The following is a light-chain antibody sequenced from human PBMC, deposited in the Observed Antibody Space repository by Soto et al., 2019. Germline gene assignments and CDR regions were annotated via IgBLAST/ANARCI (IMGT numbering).Light chain of an antibody. CDR2: GAS. CDR1: QSVSSTY. CDR3: QQYGSSRWT. V-gene: IGKV3-20*01. J-gene: IGKJ1*01. Sequence: EIVLTQSPDTLSLFPGERATLSCRASQSVSSTYLAWYQQKLGQAPRLLIFGASSRATGIPDRFSGSESGTDFTLTISRLEPEDFAVYYCQQYGSSRWTFGQGTKVDIK.